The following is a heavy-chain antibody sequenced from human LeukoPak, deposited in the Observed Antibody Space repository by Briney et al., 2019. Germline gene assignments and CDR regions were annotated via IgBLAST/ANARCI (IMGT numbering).Heavy chain of an antibody. Sequence: SETPSLTCTVSRGSITIYNRCSIRQPPRKGLEWIGYIYYSGSTNYNPSLKSRVTISVDTSKNQFSLKLSSVTAADTAVYYCARDGGDSGSDDAFDIWGQGTMVTVSS. V-gene: IGHV4-59*01. CDR2: IYYSGST. D-gene: IGHD1-26*01. CDR3: ARDGGDSGSDDAFDI. J-gene: IGHJ3*02. CDR1: RGSITIYN.